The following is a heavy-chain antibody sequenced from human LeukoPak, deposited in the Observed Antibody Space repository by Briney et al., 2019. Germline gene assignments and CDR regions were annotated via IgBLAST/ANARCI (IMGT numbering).Heavy chain of an antibody. J-gene: IGHJ4*02. CDR2: IYPGDSDT. D-gene: IGHD1-26*01. CDR1: GYRFTSYW. CDR3: ARHREEEHFDY. V-gene: IGHV5-51*01. Sequence: GESLQISCQGSGYRFTSYWIGWVRQMPGKGLEWMGIIYPGDSDTRYSPSFQGQVTISADKSISTAYLQWSSLKASDTAMHYCARHREEEHFDYWGQGTLVTVSS.